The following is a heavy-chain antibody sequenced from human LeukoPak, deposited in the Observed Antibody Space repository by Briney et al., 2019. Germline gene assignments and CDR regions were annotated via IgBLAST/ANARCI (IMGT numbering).Heavy chain of an antibody. CDR2: INTNTGNP. D-gene: IGHD2-2*01. V-gene: IGHV7-4-1*01. J-gene: IGHJ6*04. Sequence: AASVKVSCKASGYTFTSYATNWVRQAPRQGLEWMGWINTNTGNPTYAQGFTGRFVFSLDTSVSTAYLQICSLKAEDAAVYYCARDQLLPRWYQPIPYYYYGMDVWGKGTMVTVSS. CDR1: GYTFTSYA. CDR3: ARDQLLPRWYQPIPYYYYGMDV.